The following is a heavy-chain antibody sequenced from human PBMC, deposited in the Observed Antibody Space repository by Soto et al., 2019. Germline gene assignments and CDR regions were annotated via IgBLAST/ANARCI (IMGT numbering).Heavy chain of an antibody. CDR2: INDRGSST. CDR1: GVTFSSYA. V-gene: IGHV3-23*01. Sequence: GGSLRLXCAASGVTFSSYAVSWVRQAPGKGLEWVSTINDRGSSTYYADSVKGRFTISRDNSKNTLYLQMNSLRAEDTAVYYCAKESGGIGGSFDYWGQGTLVTVSS. CDR3: AKESGGIGGSFDY. J-gene: IGHJ4*02. D-gene: IGHD2-15*01.